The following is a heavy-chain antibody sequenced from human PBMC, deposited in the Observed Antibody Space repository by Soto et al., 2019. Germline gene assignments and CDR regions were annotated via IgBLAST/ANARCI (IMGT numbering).Heavy chain of an antibody. CDR2: IIPIFGTA. D-gene: IGHD5-18*01. Sequence: QVQLVQSGAEVKKPGSSVKVSCKASGGTFSSYAISWVRQAPGQGLEGMGGIIPIFGTAHYAQKFQGRVTITAEDPTSTAYMEQSSLRSEDTAVYYCARARRAASDWGRYSNGALDHWGQGTLVTVSS. J-gene: IGHJ4*02. V-gene: IGHV1-69*01. CDR1: GGTFSSYA. CDR3: ARARRAASDWGRYSNGALDH.